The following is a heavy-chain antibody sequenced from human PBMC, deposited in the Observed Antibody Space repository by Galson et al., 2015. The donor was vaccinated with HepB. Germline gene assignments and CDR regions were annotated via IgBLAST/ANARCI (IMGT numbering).Heavy chain of an antibody. J-gene: IGHJ4*02. Sequence: LSLTCAVSGGSISSGGYSWSWIRQPPGKGLEWIGYIYYSGSTYYNPSLKSRVTISVDTSKDQFSLKLSSVTAADTAVYYCARGSNYYFDYWGQGTLVTVSS. CDR2: IYYSGST. D-gene: IGHD1-20*01. CDR1: GGSISSGGYS. CDR3: ARGSNYYFDY. V-gene: IGHV4-30-4*07.